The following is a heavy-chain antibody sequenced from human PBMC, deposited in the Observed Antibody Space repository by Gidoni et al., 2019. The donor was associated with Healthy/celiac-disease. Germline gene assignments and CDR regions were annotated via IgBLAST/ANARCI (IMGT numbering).Heavy chain of an antibody. J-gene: IGHJ2*01. CDR3: ASVKSTYYYDSSGYYDWYFDL. CDR2: INHSGST. V-gene: IGHV4-34*01. D-gene: IGHD3-22*01. Sequence: EINHSGSTNYNPSLKSRVTISVDTSKNQFSLKLSSVTAADTAVYYCASVKSTYYYDSSGYYDWYFDLWGRGTLVTVSS.